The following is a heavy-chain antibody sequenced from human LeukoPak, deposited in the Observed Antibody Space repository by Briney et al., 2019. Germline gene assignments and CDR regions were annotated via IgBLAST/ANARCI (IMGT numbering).Heavy chain of an antibody. D-gene: IGHD1-26*01. CDR2: ISGSGGST. CDR3: AKDPYSGSYSRLFDY. J-gene: IGHJ4*02. V-gene: IGHV3-23*01. CDR1: GFTFSSYA. Sequence: GGSLRLSCAASGFTFSSYAMSWVRQAPGKGLEWVSAISGSGGSTYYADSVKGRFTISRDNSKNTLYLQMNSLRAEDTAVYYCAKDPYSGSYSRLFDYWGQGTLVPSPQ.